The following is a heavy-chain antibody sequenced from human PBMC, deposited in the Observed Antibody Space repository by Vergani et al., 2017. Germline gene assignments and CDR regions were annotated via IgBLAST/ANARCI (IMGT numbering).Heavy chain of an antibody. CDR2: IRSKANSYAT. J-gene: IGHJ5*02. CDR3: ARDPSTVTTYLYNWFDP. Sequence: EVQLVESGGGLVQPGGSLKLSCAASGFTFSGSAMHWVRQASGKGLEWVGRIRSKANSYATAYAASVKGRFTISRDDSKNTAYLQMNSLKTEDTAVYYCARDPSTVTTYLYNWFDPWGQGTLVTVSS. CDR1: GFTFSGSA. D-gene: IGHD4-11*01. V-gene: IGHV3-73*01.